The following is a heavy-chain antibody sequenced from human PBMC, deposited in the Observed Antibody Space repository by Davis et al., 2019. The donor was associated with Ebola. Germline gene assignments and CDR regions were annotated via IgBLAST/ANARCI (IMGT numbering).Heavy chain of an antibody. CDR1: GGSVSNSFYN. Sequence: SETLSLTCTVSGGSVSNSFYNWGWIRQTPEKGLEWIASIYYSGNTYYNPSLKTRVTMSVDTFKNLFSLRVSSVTAADTAVYYCARLTLASVPDVVDHWGQGSLVIVSP. CDR2: IYYSGNT. J-gene: IGHJ4*02. V-gene: IGHV4-39*01. D-gene: IGHD3-10*01. CDR3: ARLTLASVPDVVDH.